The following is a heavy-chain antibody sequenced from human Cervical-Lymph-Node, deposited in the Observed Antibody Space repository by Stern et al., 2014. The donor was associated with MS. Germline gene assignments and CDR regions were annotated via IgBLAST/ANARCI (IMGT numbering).Heavy chain of an antibody. Sequence: QVQLVQSGAEVTKPGSSAKVSCKASGGTFSKIPSSWVRQAPGQGLGWMGGIFPVFGTPAYAQEFRGRVTITADVSTSTVYMELSSLRSDDTAVYYCALSSETSDRWYSLGYDLWGQGTLVTVSS. D-gene: IGHD6-13*01. CDR3: ALSSETSDRWYSLGYDL. V-gene: IGHV1-69*01. CDR1: GGTFSKIP. CDR2: IFPVFGTP. J-gene: IGHJ5*02.